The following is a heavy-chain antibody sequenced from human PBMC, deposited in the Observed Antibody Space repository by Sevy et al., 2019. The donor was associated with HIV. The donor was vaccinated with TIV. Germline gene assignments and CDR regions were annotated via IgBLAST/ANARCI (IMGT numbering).Heavy chain of an antibody. CDR2: IKSKTNGGTT. J-gene: IGHJ4*02. CDR3: TTHLEYQLERYYFNY. Sequence: GGSLRLSCAASEFIFTNAWMSWVRQAPGKGLEWVGRIKSKTNGGTTDYAAPVEGRFTISRDDSKKTLYLQMNSLKTEDTAVYYCTTHLEYQLERYYFNYWGQGTLVTVSS. CDR1: EFIFTNAW. V-gene: IGHV3-15*01. D-gene: IGHD2-2*01.